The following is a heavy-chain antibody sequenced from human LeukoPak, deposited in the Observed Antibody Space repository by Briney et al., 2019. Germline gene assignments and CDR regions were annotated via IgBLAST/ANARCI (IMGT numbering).Heavy chain of an antibody. CDR2: IYYSGST. CDR3: ARAFRGDYDFWSGYPHFDY. D-gene: IGHD3-3*01. V-gene: IGHV4-59*01. Sequence: SETLSLTCTVSGGSISSYYWSWIRQPPGKGLEWIGYIYYSGSTNYNPSLKSRVTISVDTSKNQFSLKLSSVTAAGTAVYYCARAFRGDYDFWSGYPHFDYWGQGTLVTVSS. CDR1: GGSISSYY. J-gene: IGHJ4*02.